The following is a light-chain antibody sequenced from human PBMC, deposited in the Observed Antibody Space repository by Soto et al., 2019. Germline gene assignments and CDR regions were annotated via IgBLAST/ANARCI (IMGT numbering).Light chain of an antibody. V-gene: IGKV3-11*01. CDR2: DAS. CDR1: QSVSSY. J-gene: IGKJ3*01. CDR3: QQRSNWPPIFT. Sequence: DIVLTQSPATLSLSPGERATLSCRASQSVSSYLAWYQQKPGQAPRLLIHDASNRATGIPARFSGSGSGTDFTLTLSSLEPEDFAVYYCQQRSNWPPIFTFGPGTKVDIK.